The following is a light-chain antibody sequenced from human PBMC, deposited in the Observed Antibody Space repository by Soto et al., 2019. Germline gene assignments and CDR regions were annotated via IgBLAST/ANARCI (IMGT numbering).Light chain of an antibody. J-gene: IGKJ1*01. V-gene: IGKV3-20*01. Sequence: EIVLTQSPGTLSLSPGERATLSCRASQSVSSNYLAWYQQKPGQAPRLLIYGASNRATGIPDRFSGSGSGTDFTLTISRLEPEDFAVYYGQQYGGSPWTFGQGTKVEIK. CDR3: QQYGGSPWT. CDR1: QSVSSNY. CDR2: GAS.